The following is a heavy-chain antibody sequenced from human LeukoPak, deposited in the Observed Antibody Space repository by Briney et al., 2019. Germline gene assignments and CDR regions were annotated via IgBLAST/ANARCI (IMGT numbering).Heavy chain of an antibody. CDR1: GFAFSSYA. V-gene: IGHV3-23*01. CDR3: ARAAGYCTNAVCWTGFDY. Sequence: GGSLRPCCAASGFAFSSYAMTWVRQARGKVLGLVSVIPGRGDSTHYADSVKGRFSISRDNFNNTMYLQMNSLRSEDTGLYYCARAAGYCTNAVCWTGFDYWGQGTLVIVSA. D-gene: IGHD2-8*01. CDR2: IPGRGDST. J-gene: IGHJ4*02.